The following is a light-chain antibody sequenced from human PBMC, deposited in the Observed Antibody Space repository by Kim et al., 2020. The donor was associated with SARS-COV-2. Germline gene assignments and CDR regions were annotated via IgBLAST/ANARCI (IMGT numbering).Light chain of an antibody. V-gene: IGKV3-20*01. CDR1: QSVSSTY. CDR3: QHYDRSPPMYT. J-gene: IGKJ2*01. Sequence: GERATLSCRTSQSVSSTYLAWYQQKPGQAPRLLIYGASGRATGIPDRFSGSGSGTDFTLTISRLEPEDFALYYCQHYDRSPPMYTFGQGTKVDIK. CDR2: GAS.